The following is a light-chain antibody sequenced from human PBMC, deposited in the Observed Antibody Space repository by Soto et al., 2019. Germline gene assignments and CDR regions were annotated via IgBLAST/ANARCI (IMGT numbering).Light chain of an antibody. V-gene: IGLV2-8*01. CDR3: SSYAGTNNYV. CDR2: EVT. CDR1: SSDVGGYNY. Sequence: QSLLTQPASASESPGQSVTISCTGTSSDVGGYNYVSWYQHHPGKAPKLMIYEVTNRPSDIPDRFSGSKSGNTASLTVSGLQAEDEADYYCSSYAGTNNYVFGTGTKVTVL. J-gene: IGLJ1*01.